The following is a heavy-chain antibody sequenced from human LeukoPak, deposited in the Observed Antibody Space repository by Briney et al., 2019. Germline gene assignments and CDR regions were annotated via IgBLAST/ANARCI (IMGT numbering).Heavy chain of an antibody. Sequence: SETLSLTCTVSGGSLSSYYWSWIRQPPGKGLEWIGYIYYSGSTNYNPFLKSRVIISVDMSKNQFSLKLSSVTAADTAVYYCARMISSGSMAIVYWGQGTLVTVSS. CDR2: IYYSGST. D-gene: IGHD6-19*01. CDR1: GGSLSSYY. J-gene: IGHJ4*02. V-gene: IGHV4-59*01. CDR3: ARMISSGSMAIVY.